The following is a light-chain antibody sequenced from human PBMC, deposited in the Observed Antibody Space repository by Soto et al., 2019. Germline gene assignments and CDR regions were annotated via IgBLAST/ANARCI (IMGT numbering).Light chain of an antibody. J-gene: IGLJ2*01. CDR2: GNS. Sequence: QSVLTQPPSVSGAPGQRVTISCTGSSSNIGAGYDVPWYQQLPGTAPKLLIYGNSNRPSGVPDRFSGSKSGTSASLAITGLQDEDEAAYYCRSYDSSRRGVVFGGGTKLTVL. CDR1: SSNIGAGYD. V-gene: IGLV1-40*01. CDR3: RSYDSSRRGVV.